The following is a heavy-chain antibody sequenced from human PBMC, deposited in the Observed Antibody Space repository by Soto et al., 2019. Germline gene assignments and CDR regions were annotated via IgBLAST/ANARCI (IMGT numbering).Heavy chain of an antibody. Sequence: GGSLRLSCVGSGFSLANFPMNWVRQTPGKGLEWISYISPRGDNIYYTESVKGRFTISRDDARNSLYLQMNSLRDEDAALYYCAKGPHTNIGWPYYFDSSGPGVPVTVS. CDR3: AKGPHTNIGWPYYFDS. V-gene: IGHV3-48*02. D-gene: IGHD6-19*01. J-gene: IGHJ4*02. CDR1: GFSLANFP. CDR2: ISPRGDNI.